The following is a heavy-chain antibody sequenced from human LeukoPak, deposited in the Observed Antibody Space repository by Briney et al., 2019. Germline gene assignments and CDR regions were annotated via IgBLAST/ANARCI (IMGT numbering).Heavy chain of an antibody. D-gene: IGHD3-22*01. CDR1: GFTFSNYG. Sequence: GGSLRLSCAASGFTFSNYGIHWVRQAPGKGLEWVTFIRYDGSNKYYADSVKGRFTISRDNSKNTLYLQMNSLGADDTAIYYCAKDNRAYYYGSSGYDYWAQGTLVTVSS. J-gene: IGHJ4*02. V-gene: IGHV3-30*02. CDR3: AKDNRAYYYGSSGYDY. CDR2: IRYDGSNK.